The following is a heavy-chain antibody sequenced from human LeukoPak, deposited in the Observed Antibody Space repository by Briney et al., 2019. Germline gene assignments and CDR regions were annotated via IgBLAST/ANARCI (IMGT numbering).Heavy chain of an antibody. J-gene: IGHJ4*02. CDR2: ISSSSDYI. CDR3: TRGTDGLWDF. V-gene: IGHV3-21*06. Sequence: GGSLRLSCAASGFTFNIYAMSWVRQAPGKGLEWVSSISSSSDYIFYADSVKGRFTISRDNAKNSLYLQMNSLRAEDTAVYYCTRGTDGLWDFWGQGTLVTVSS. D-gene: IGHD2-8*01. CDR1: GFTFNIYA.